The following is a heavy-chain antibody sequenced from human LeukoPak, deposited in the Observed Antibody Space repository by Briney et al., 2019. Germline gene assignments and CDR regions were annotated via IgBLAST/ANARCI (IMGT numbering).Heavy chain of an antibody. Sequence: GESLKISCAASGFTFSNYGMHLVRPVPGKGLEWVAVIWYDGSNTYYTDSVNGRFTISRDNSKNMVYLQMNSLRADDTAVYYITREYLFRRREYYFDYWGEGTLAAVSS. J-gene: IGHJ4*02. D-gene: IGHD6-6*01. V-gene: IGHV3-33*01. CDR1: GFTFSNYG. CDR3: TREYLFRRREYYFDY. CDR2: IWYDGSNT.